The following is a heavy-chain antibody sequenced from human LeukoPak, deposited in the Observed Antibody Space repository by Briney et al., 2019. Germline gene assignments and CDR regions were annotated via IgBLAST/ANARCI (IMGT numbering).Heavy chain of an antibody. CDR1: GYTLTELS. V-gene: IGHV1-24*01. CDR3: ARIWSTLRRDGAFDI. CDR2: FDPEDGET. D-gene: IGHD5/OR15-5a*01. J-gene: IGHJ3*02. Sequence: EASVKVSCKVSGYTLTELSMHWVRQAPGKGLEWMGGFDPEDGETIYAQKFQGRVTMTRDMSTSTVYMELSSLRSEDTAVYYCARIWSTLRRDGAFDIWGQGTMVTVSS.